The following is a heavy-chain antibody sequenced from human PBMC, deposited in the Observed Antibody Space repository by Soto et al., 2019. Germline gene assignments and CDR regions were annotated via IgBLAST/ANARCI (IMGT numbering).Heavy chain of an antibody. D-gene: IGHD2-2*01. Sequence: EVQLVESGGGLVQPGRSLRLSCAASGFTFDDYAMHWVRQAPGKGLEWVAGIDWNSGSVEYADSVKGRVTISRDNADMSLFLQMKSLRTEDTAYYYCVKGRGSYQVKYGMDVWGQGTAVTVSS. V-gene: IGHV3-9*01. CDR1: GFTFDDYA. CDR2: IDWNSGSV. CDR3: VKGRGSYQVKYGMDV. J-gene: IGHJ6*02.